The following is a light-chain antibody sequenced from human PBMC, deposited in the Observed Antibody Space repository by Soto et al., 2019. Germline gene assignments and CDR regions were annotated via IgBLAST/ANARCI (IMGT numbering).Light chain of an antibody. CDR1: SSDVGSSNF. CDR3: SSYAGSTNIV. V-gene: IGLV2-8*01. Sequence: QSVLTQPPSASGSPGQSVTISCTGTSSDVGSSNFVSWYQQHPGKAPKLLIYEVYKRPSGVPDRFSGSKSGNTASLTVSGLQADDEAEYYCSSYAGSTNIVFGIGTKVTVL. CDR2: EVY. J-gene: IGLJ1*01.